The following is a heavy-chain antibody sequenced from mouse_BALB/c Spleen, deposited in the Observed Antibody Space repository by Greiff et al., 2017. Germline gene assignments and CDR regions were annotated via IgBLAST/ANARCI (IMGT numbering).Heavy chain of an antibody. Sequence: DVQLQESGPGLVKPSQSLSLTCTVTGYSITSDYAWNWIRQFPGNKLEWMGYISYSGSTSYNPSLKSRISITRDTSKNQFFLQLNSVTTEDTATYYCARSDYYGNYGFAYWGQGTLVTVSA. J-gene: IGHJ3*01. V-gene: IGHV3-2*02. CDR2: ISYSGST. D-gene: IGHD2-1*01. CDR3: ARSDYYGNYGFAY. CDR1: GYSITSDYA.